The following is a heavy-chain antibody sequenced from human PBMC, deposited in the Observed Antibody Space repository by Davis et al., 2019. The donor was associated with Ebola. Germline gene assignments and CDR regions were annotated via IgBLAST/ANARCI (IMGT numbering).Heavy chain of an antibody. CDR1: GYTFTSYV. V-gene: IGHV1-69*13. CDR2: IIPMFNTP. Sequence: SVKVSCKASGYTFTSYVLHWVRQAPGQGLEWMGGIIPMFNTPNYAQKFQGRLTITADESTRTAYMELSSLRSGDTAVYYCARAAGSGYGMDVWGKGTTVNVSS. D-gene: IGHD6-19*01. CDR3: ARAAGSGYGMDV. J-gene: IGHJ6*04.